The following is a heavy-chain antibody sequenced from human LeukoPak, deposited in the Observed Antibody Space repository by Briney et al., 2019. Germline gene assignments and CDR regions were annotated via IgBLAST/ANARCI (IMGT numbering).Heavy chain of an antibody. Sequence: GRSLRLSCAASGFTFSTYSMNWVRQAPGKGLEWVSYISSSSSSIYYADSVKGRFTISRDNAKNSLYLQINSLRAEDTAAYYCARQNGADYYYYFDSWGQGTPVTVSS. CDR2: ISSSSSSI. V-gene: IGHV3-48*01. J-gene: IGHJ4*02. CDR3: ARQNGADYYYYFDS. CDR1: GFTFSTYS. D-gene: IGHD3-22*01.